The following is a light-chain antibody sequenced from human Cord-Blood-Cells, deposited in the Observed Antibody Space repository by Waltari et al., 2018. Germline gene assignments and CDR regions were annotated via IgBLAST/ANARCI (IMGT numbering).Light chain of an antibody. Sequence: QSALTQPASVSGSPGQSITIPCTGTSSDVGGYNYVSWYQQHPGKAPKLMIYDVSNRPSGVSNRFSGSKSGNTASLTISGLKAEDEADYYCSSYTSSSTLVFGTGTKVTVL. CDR1: SSDVGGYNY. V-gene: IGLV2-14*03. J-gene: IGLJ1*01. CDR2: DVS. CDR3: SSYTSSSTLV.